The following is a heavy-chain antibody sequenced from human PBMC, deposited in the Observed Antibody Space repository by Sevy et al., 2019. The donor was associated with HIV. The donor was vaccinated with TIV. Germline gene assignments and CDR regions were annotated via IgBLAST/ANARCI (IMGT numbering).Heavy chain of an antibody. D-gene: IGHD6-25*01. Sequence: GGSLRLSCAASGFSFMPYAMSWVRQAPGKGLEWVSGISGSSGLTYYADSVKGRFTISRDNSKNTLYLQLNSLRAEDTAVYYCAKSMGGFDAFDIWGQGTMVTVSS. CDR3: AKSMGGFDAFDI. CDR2: ISGSSGLT. V-gene: IGHV3-23*01. J-gene: IGHJ3*02. CDR1: GFSFMPYA.